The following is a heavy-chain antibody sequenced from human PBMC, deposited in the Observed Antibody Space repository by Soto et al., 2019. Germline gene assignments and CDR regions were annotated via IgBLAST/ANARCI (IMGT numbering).Heavy chain of an antibody. D-gene: IGHD2-15*01. CDR1: GGTISSYD. CDR3: ARLEGYCSGGSCAPGAFDI. Sequence: PSETLSLTSTVSGGTISSYDWSWIRQPPGKGLEWIGYIYYSGSTNYNPSLKSRVTISVDTSKNQFSLKLSSVTAADTAVYYCARLEGYCSGGSCAPGAFDIWGQGTMVTVSS. V-gene: IGHV4-59*08. J-gene: IGHJ3*02. CDR2: IYYSGST.